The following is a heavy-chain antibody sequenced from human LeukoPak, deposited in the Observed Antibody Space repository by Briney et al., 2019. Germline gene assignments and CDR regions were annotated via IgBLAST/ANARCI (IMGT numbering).Heavy chain of an antibody. CDR1: GYSISSGYY. Sequence: SETLSLTCTVSGYSISSGYYWGWIRQPPGKGLEWIGSIYHSGSTYYNPSLKSRVTISVGTSKNQFSLKLSSVTAADTAVYYCARALSYCSSTSCYNNWFDPWGQGTLVTVSS. CDR2: IYHSGST. D-gene: IGHD2-2*02. J-gene: IGHJ5*02. V-gene: IGHV4-38-2*02. CDR3: ARALSYCSSTSCYNNWFDP.